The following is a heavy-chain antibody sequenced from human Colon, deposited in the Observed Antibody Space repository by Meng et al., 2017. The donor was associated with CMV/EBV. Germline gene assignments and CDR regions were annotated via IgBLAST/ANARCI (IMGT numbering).Heavy chain of an antibody. J-gene: IGHJ4*02. Sequence: GGSLRLSCAFSGLSFKSYAMSWVRQAPGQGLEWVAVISSGGDETYYADSVKGRFTISRDNAKNSLYLQMNSLRAEDTAVYYCASTARLDYWGQGTLVTVSS. D-gene: IGHD5-18*01. CDR2: ISSGGDET. V-gene: IGHV3-23*01. CDR3: ASTARLDY. CDR1: GLSFKSYA.